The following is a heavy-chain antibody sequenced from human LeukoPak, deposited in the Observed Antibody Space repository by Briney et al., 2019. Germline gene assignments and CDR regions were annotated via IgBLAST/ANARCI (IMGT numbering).Heavy chain of an antibody. D-gene: IGHD6-19*01. Sequence: SQTLSVTCAIYIYSVYYKNAIRQWIRQSPSRGLEWLGRTYYRSKWYNDNAESVKGRISINPHTSKNQFSLQLDFWTPEHTAVYYCTRGYTCGWLDYWGRGTLVTDSS. J-gene: IGHJ4*02. CDR2: TYYRSKWYN. CDR3: TRGYTCGWLDY. V-gene: IGHV6-1*01. CDR1: IYSVYYKNAI.